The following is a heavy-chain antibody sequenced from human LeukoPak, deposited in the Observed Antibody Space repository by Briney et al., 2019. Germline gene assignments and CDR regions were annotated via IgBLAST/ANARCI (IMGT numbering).Heavy chain of an antibody. CDR2: MNPNSGNT. Sequence: ASVKVSCKASGYTFTSYDINWVRQATGQGLEWMGWMNPNSGNTGYAQKLQGRVTMATDTSTSTAYMELRSLRSDDTAVYYCARGLIDGSGSYYNGATYYYYMDVWGKGTTVTVSS. D-gene: IGHD3-10*01. V-gene: IGHV1-8*01. CDR3: ARGLIDGSGSYYNGATYYYYMDV. CDR1: GYTFTSYD. J-gene: IGHJ6*03.